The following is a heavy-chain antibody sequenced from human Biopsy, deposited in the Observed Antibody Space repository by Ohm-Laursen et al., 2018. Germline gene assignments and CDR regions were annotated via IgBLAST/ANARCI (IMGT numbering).Heavy chain of an antibody. J-gene: IGHJ6*02. D-gene: IGHD5/OR15-5a*01. Sequence: SLRLSCSASGFTFRTYGMHWVGLAPGRGLAWVAVISYDQITKHYADSVMGRFTISRDNSKNTLYLQVNSLRAEDTAVYYCAKDLSVYYYYGIDVWGQGTTVTVSS. CDR1: GFTFRTYG. V-gene: IGHV3-30*18. CDR3: AKDLSVYYYYGIDV. CDR2: ISYDQITK.